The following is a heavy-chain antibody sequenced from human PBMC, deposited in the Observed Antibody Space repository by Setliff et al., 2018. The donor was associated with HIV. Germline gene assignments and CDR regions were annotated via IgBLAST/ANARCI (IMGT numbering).Heavy chain of an antibody. J-gene: IGHJ4*02. CDR3: ARGIAVAGPYFDY. CDR2: IKHGGSA. CDR1: GGSFSGFY. D-gene: IGHD6-19*01. Sequence: SETLSLTCAVYGGSFSGFYWTWIRQPPGKGLEWIGEIKHGGSANYNPSLKSRVTISVDTPKNEFSLKLSSMTAADTAVYYCARGIAVAGPYFDYWGQGTLVTVSS. V-gene: IGHV4-34*01.